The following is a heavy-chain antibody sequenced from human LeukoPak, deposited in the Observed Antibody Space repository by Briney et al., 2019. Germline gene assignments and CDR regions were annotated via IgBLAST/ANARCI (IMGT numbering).Heavy chain of an antibody. CDR3: ARDRDDGGFDY. CDR2: IKQGGSVK. V-gene: IGHV3-7*01. J-gene: IGHJ4*02. Sequence: GGSLRLSCAASGFTFSNYWMSWVRQAPEKGLEWVANIKQGGSVKQYVDSMKGRFTISRDNAKNSLYLQMNSLRAEDTAVYYCARDRDDGGFDYWGQGNLVTVSS. D-gene: IGHD4-23*01. CDR1: GFTFSNYW.